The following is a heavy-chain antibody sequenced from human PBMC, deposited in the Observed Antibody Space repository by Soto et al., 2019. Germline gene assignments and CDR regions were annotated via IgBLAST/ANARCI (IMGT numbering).Heavy chain of an antibody. D-gene: IGHD4-4*01. J-gene: IGHJ6*02. CDR3: ARVMTTDYYYGMDV. CDR1: GGSISGGGYY. V-gene: IGHV4-31*03. CDR2: IYYSGST. Sequence: SETLSLTCTVSGGSISGGGYYWSWIRQHPGKGLEWIGYIYYSGSTYYNPSLKSRVTISVDTSKNQFSLKLSSVTAADTAVYYCARVMTTDYYYGMDVWGQGTTVTVSS.